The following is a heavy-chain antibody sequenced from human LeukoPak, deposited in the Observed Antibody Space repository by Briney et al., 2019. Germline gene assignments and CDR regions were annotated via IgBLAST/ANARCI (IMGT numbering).Heavy chain of an antibody. J-gene: IGHJ4*02. CDR1: GYTFTDYY. Sequence: ASVKVSRKASGYTFTDYYMHWVRQAPGQGLEWMGWINPNSGDTNFAQKFQGKVTMTRDTSITTAYMEVNRLTSDDTAVYYCARGRFGELFLYYFDYWGQGTLVTVSS. D-gene: IGHD3-10*01. V-gene: IGHV1-2*02. CDR3: ARGRFGELFLYYFDY. CDR2: INPNSGDT.